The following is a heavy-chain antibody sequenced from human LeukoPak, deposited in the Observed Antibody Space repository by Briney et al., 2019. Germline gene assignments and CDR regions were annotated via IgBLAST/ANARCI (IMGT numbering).Heavy chain of an antibody. Sequence: GASVKVSCKASGYTFTSYYMHWVRQAPGQGLEWMGIINPSGGSTSYAQKFQGRVTMTRDMSTSTVYMELSSLRSGDTAVYYCARAAAYCGGDCFFDYWGQGTLVTVSS. J-gene: IGHJ4*02. CDR1: GYTFTSYY. V-gene: IGHV1-46*01. D-gene: IGHD2-21*02. CDR3: ARAAAYCGGDCFFDY. CDR2: INPSGGST.